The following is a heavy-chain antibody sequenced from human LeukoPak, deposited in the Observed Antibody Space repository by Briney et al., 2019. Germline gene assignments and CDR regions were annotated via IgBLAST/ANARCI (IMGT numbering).Heavy chain of an antibody. J-gene: IGHJ3*02. D-gene: IGHD3-9*01. CDR3: ATGVTGYYGGAFDI. Sequence: ASVKVSCKVSGYTLTELSMHWVRQAPGKGLEWMGGFDPEDGETIYAQKFQGRVTMTEDTSTDTAYMELSSLRSEDTAVYYCATGVTGYYGGAFDIWGQGTMVTVSS. CDR1: GYTLTELS. CDR2: FDPEDGET. V-gene: IGHV1-24*01.